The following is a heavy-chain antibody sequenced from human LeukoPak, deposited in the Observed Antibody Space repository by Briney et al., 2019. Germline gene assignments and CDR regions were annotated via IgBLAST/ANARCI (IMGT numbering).Heavy chain of an antibody. Sequence: PGRSLTLSCAASGFTFSSFGMHWVRQAPGKGLEWVAVIWYDASDRYYADSVKGRFTISRDNSKNTLFLQMNSLRDDDTAVYYCVRGGGVSGLIYSAPWGQGTLVVASS. CDR2: IWYDASDR. D-gene: IGHD2-15*01. CDR1: GFTFSSFG. CDR3: VRGGGVSGLIYSAP. J-gene: IGHJ5*02. V-gene: IGHV3-33*01.